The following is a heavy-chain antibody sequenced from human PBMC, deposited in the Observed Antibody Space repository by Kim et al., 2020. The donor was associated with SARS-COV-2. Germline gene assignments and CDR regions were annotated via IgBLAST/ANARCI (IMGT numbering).Heavy chain of an antibody. CDR3: ARPRWSYGMDV. V-gene: IGHV4-34*01. J-gene: IGHJ6*02. D-gene: IGHD2-15*01. CDR2: T. Sequence: THYNPSLKSRVTISIDTSKNQFSLKLTSVTAADTAVYYCARPRWSYGMDVWGQGTTVTVSS.